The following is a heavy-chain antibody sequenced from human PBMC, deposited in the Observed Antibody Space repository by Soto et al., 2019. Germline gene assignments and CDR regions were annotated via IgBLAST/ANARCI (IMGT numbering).Heavy chain of an antibody. CDR1: GGTFSSYA. D-gene: IGHD3-9*01. CDR2: IIPIFGTA. Sequence: SVKVSCKAYGGTFSSYAISWVRQAPGQGLEWMGGIIPIFGTANYAQKFQGRVTITADESTSTAYMELSSLRSEDTAVYYCARGNGWYYDILTGYYPGPDYYYYGMDVWGQGTTVTVSS. CDR3: ARGNGWYYDILTGYYPGPDYYYYGMDV. J-gene: IGHJ6*02. V-gene: IGHV1-69*13.